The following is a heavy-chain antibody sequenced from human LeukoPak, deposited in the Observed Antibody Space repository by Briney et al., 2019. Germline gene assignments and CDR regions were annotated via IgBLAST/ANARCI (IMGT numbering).Heavy chain of an antibody. V-gene: IGHV4-39*01. CDR3: ARPLRGTGTTLFDY. J-gene: IGHJ4*02. CDR2: IYYSGST. D-gene: IGHD1-7*01. CDR1: GGSISSSSYY. Sequence: RPSQTLSLTCTVSGGSISSSSYYWGWIRQPPGKGLEWIGSIYYSGSTYYNPSLKSRVTISVDTSKNQFYLKLSSVTAADTAVYYCARPLRGTGTTLFDYWGQGTLVTVSS.